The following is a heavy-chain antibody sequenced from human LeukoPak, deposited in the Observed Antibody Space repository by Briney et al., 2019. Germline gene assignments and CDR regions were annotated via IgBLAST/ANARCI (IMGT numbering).Heavy chain of an antibody. V-gene: IGHV3-30*02. D-gene: IGHD3-22*01. Sequence: DSVKGRVTISRDNSKNTLSLQMNSLRPEDTGIYYSAKYDSSGYAFDSWGQGTLVTVPS. CDR3: AKYDSSGYAFDS. J-gene: IGHJ4*02.